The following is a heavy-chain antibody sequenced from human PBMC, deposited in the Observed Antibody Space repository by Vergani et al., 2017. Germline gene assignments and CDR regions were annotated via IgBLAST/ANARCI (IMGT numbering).Heavy chain of an antibody. V-gene: IGHV3-21*01. Sequence: EVQLVEFGGGLVKPGGSLRLSCAASGFTFSSYSMNWVRQAPGKGLEWVSSISSSSSYIYYADSVKGRFTISRDNAKNSLYLQMNSLRAEDTAVYYCARGPRLRFLEWLGGMDVWGQGTTVTVSS. CDR2: ISSSSSYI. CDR3: ARGPRLRFLEWLGGMDV. D-gene: IGHD3-3*01. J-gene: IGHJ6*02. CDR1: GFTFSSYS.